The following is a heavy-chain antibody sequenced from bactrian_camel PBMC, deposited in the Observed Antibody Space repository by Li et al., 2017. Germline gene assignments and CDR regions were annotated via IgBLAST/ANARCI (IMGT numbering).Heavy chain of an antibody. CDR1: GYSYRSNC. CDR3: ATRRGRDWQDWDQEGTYNY. J-gene: IGHJ4*01. V-gene: IGHV3S53*01. Sequence: HVQLVESGGGSVETGGSLRLSCASSGYSYRSNCLAWFRQRPEKAREGVAAINRVDTTFYAGSVKGRFTISRDNAKRTLYLQMNDLKPEDTATYYCATRRGRDWQDWDQEGTYNYWGHGTQVTVS. CDR2: INRVDTT. D-gene: IGHD4*01.